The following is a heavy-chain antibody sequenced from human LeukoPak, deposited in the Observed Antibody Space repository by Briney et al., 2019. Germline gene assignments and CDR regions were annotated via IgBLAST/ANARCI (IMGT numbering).Heavy chain of an antibody. D-gene: IGHD3-3*01. Sequence: PSETLSLTCAVYGGSFSNYYWSWIRQPPGKGLEWIGDIYHTGSTTYNPSLKSRVTISVDTSKNQFSLKLSSVTAADTAVYYCARVAYYDFWSGPQAPVDYWGQGTLVTVSS. J-gene: IGHJ4*02. CDR2: IYHTGST. CDR1: GGSFSNYY. V-gene: IGHV4-34*01. CDR3: ARVAYYDFWSGPQAPVDY.